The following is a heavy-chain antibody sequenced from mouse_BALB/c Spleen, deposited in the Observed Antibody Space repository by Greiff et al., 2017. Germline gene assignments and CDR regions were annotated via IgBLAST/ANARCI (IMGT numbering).Heavy chain of an antibody. Sequence: QVQLKQSGAELVRPGSSVKISCKASGYAFSSYWMNWVKQRPGQGLEWIGQIYPGDGDTNYNGKFKGKATLTADKSSSTAYMQLSSLTSEDSAVYFCARSGGNYGYFDVWGAGTTVTVSS. CDR1: GYAFSSYW. J-gene: IGHJ1*01. D-gene: IGHD1-1*02. CDR2: IYPGDGDT. V-gene: IGHV1-80*01. CDR3: ARSGGNYGYFDV.